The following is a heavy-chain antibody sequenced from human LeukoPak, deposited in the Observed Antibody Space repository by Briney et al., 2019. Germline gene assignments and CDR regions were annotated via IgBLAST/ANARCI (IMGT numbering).Heavy chain of an antibody. CDR3: ARESRIRGVSIRESHYCYYYGMNV. D-gene: IGHD3-10*01. J-gene: IGHJ6*02. CDR2: IYATGET. CDR1: GGFINNFY. V-gene: IGHV4-4*07. Sequence: PSDTLSLTCTVSGGFINNFYWTWIRQVAGRGLEWIGRIYATGETNYNPSLKSRLTLSVEASKNQFSLRLRSVTAADTAVYYCARESRIRGVSIRESHYCYYYGMNVWGQGTKVIVSS.